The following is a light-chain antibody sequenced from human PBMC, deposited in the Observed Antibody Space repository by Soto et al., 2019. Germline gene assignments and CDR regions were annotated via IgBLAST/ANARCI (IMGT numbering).Light chain of an antibody. Sequence: QSVLTQPPSVSGAPGQGVTISCTGSSSNIGAGSDVHWYQQLPGTAPKLLIFAHNSRPPGVPDRFSGSTSGTSASLAITGLQADDEADYYCQSYDTSLSGPLFGGGTKVTVL. CDR1: SSNIGAGSD. CDR3: QSYDTSLSGPL. CDR2: AHN. V-gene: IGLV1-40*01. J-gene: IGLJ2*01.